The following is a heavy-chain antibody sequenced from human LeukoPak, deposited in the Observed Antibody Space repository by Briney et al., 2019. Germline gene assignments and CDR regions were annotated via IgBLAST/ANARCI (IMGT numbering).Heavy chain of an antibody. Sequence: GGSLRLSCAASGFTFSSYAMSWVRQAPGKGLEWVSAISGSGGSTYYADSVKGRFTISRDNSKNTLYLQMNSLRAEDTAVYYCAKDGVVVPAAPYYFDYWGQGTLVTVSS. CDR3: AKDGVVVPAAPYYFDY. V-gene: IGHV3-23*01. D-gene: IGHD2-2*01. J-gene: IGHJ4*02. CDR2: ISGSGGST. CDR1: GFTFSSYA.